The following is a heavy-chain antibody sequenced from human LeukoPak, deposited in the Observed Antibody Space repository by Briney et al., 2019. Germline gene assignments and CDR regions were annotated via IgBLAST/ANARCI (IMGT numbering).Heavy chain of an antibody. Sequence: GGSLRLSCAASGYSFSSHGMHWVRQAPGKGLEWVAVISYDGGNKNYADSLKGRFTISRENSKNTLYLQMNSLRAEDKAAYYCARAGYGDPHFDFWGQGTLVTVSS. V-gene: IGHV3-30*03. CDR1: GYSFSSHG. J-gene: IGHJ4*02. D-gene: IGHD4-17*01. CDR2: ISYDGGNK. CDR3: ARAGYGDPHFDF.